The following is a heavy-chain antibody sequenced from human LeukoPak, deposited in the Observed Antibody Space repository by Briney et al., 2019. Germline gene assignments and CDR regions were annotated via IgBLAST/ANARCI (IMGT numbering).Heavy chain of an antibody. D-gene: IGHD1-26*01. Sequence: SVKVSCKASGGTFSSYAISWVRQAPGQGLEWMGRIIPILGIANYAQKFQGRVTITADKSTSTAYMELRSLRSDDTAVYYCARWLVGATGFDPWGQGTLVTVSS. J-gene: IGHJ5*02. V-gene: IGHV1-69*04. CDR3: ARWLVGATGFDP. CDR1: GGTFSSYA. CDR2: IIPILGIA.